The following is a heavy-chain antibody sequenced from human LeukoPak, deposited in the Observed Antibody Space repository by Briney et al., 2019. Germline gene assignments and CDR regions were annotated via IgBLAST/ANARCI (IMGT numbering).Heavy chain of an antibody. CDR1: GGSISSYY. CDR2: IYYSGST. D-gene: IGHD3-22*01. CDR3: ARGAYYYDSRGNWFDP. Sequence: PSETLSLTCTVSGGSISSYYWSWIRQPPGKGLEWIGYIYYSGSTNYNPSLKSRVTISVDTSKNQFSLKLSSVTAADTAVYYCARGAYYYDSRGNWFDPWGQGTLATVSS. V-gene: IGHV4-59*01. J-gene: IGHJ5*02.